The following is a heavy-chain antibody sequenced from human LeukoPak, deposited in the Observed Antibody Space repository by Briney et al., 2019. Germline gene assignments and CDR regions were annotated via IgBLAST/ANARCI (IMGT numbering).Heavy chain of an antibody. D-gene: IGHD6-13*01. Sequence: SETLSLTCTVSGGSISSYYWSWIRQPPGKGLEWIGYIYYSGSTYYNPSLKSRVTISVDTSKNQFSLKLSSVTAADTAVYYCARGFDSSSWYPYFDYWGQGTLVTVSS. CDR3: ARGFDSSSWYPYFDY. CDR1: GGSISSYY. CDR2: IYYSGST. V-gene: IGHV4-59*12. J-gene: IGHJ4*02.